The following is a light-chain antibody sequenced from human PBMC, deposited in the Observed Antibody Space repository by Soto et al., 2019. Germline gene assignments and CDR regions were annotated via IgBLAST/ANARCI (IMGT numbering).Light chain of an antibody. CDR3: QQYGSSPPT. CDR2: AAS. J-gene: IGKJ2*01. V-gene: IGKV3-20*01. Sequence: EIVLTQSPGTLSLSPGERATLSCRASQSVSSSYLAWYQQKPGQAPRLLIYAASSRATGIPDRFSGSGSGTDFTLNISRLEPEDFAVYYCQQYGSSPPTFGQGTKLEIK. CDR1: QSVSSSY.